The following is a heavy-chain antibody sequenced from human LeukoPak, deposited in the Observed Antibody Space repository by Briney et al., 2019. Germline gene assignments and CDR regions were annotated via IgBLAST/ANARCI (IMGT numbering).Heavy chain of an antibody. D-gene: IGHD1-14*01. J-gene: IGHJ4*02. CDR2: ISGSGGST. Sequence: PGGSLRLSCAASGFTFSSYAMSWVRQAPGKGLEWVSAISGSGGSTYYADSVKGRFTISRDNSKNTLYLQMNSLRAEDTAVYYCARVDVARRNPFDYWGQGTLVTVSS. CDR1: GFTFSSYA. V-gene: IGHV3-23*01. CDR3: ARVDVARRNPFDY.